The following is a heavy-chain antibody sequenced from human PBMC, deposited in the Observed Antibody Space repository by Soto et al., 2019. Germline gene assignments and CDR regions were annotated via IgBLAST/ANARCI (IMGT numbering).Heavy chain of an antibody. CDR2: IEWDDDK. D-gene: IGHD3-9*01. V-gene: IGHV2-70*01. CDR3: ARMLKRGTSDWIQIDY. CDR1: GFALTTTEMC. Sequence: SGPTLVNPTQTLTVTCTVSGFALTTTEMCVTRIRQPPGKALEWLALIEWDDDKNYNTSLMTRLTLPKDTSKNQVVLTMTNMDPVDTGTYYCARMLKRGTSDWIQIDYWGQGTLVTVSS. J-gene: IGHJ4*02.